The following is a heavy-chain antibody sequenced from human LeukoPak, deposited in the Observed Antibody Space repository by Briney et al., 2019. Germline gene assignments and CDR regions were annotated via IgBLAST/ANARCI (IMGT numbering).Heavy chain of an antibody. CDR1: GASVTSDY. Sequence: SETLSLTCSVSGASVTSDYWTWMRQPPGKGLEWIGYIHYSGRRYSNPTLKSRVTMSVDTSKRQVSLEPRSVAATDTAVYYCARATGDTLFYYYMDVWGKGTTVTVSS. CDR3: ARATGDTLFYYYMDV. J-gene: IGHJ6*03. CDR2: IHYSGRR. V-gene: IGHV4-59*02. D-gene: IGHD1-1*01.